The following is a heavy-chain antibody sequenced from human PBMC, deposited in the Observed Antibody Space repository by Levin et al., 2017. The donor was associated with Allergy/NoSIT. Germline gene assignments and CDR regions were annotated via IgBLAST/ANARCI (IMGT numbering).Heavy chain of an antibody. D-gene: IGHD3-3*01. J-gene: IGHJ4*02. CDR2: PLFRSA. CDR3: ATIPRDDFWRGSFDY. V-gene: IGHV1-69*06. Sequence: PLFRSANYAQKFHGRVTIDADKSTNTSYLELRSLTSEDTAVYYCATIPRDDFWRGSFDYWGQGTLVTVSS.